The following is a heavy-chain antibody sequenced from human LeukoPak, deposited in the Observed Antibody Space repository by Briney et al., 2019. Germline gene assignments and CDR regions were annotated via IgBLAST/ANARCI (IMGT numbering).Heavy chain of an antibody. Sequence: PSETLSLTCTVSGGSITSRDYYWSWIRQSPGKGLEWIGYISYSGSTYYNPSLKSRVSISEDTSKNQFSLKLCSVTAADTAVYYCARQSREYYDFWSGYYEDAFDIWGQGTMVTVSS. CDR3: ARQSREYYDFWSGYYEDAFDI. V-gene: IGHV4-30-4*02. J-gene: IGHJ3*02. D-gene: IGHD3-3*01. CDR2: ISYSGST. CDR1: GGSITSRDYY.